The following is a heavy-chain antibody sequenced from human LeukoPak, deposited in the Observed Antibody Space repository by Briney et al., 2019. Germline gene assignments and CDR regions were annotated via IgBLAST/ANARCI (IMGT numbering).Heavy chain of an antibody. CDR1: GGTFSSYA. CDR3: ARAPRIAVAGTDY. CDR2: IIPILGIA. J-gene: IGHJ4*02. D-gene: IGHD6-19*01. Sequence: APVKVSCKASGGTFSSYAISWVRQAPGQGLEWMGRIIPILGIANYAQKFQGRVTITADKSTSTAYMELSSLRSEDTAVYYCARAPRIAVAGTDYWGQGTLVTVSS. V-gene: IGHV1-69*04.